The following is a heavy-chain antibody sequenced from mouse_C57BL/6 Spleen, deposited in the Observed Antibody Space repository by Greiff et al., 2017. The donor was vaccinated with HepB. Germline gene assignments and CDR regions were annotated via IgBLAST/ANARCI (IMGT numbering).Heavy chain of an antibody. D-gene: IGHD2-4*01. CDR1: GFSFNTYA. Sequence: EVKLQESGGGLVQPKGSLKLSCAASGFSFNTYAMNWVRQAPGKGLEWVARIRSKSNNYATYYADSVKDRFTISRDDSESMLYLQMNNLKTEDTAMYYCVRDYDYDDGYWGQGTLVTVSA. CDR3: VRDYDYDDGY. J-gene: IGHJ3*01. CDR2: IRSKSNNYAT. V-gene: IGHV10-1*01.